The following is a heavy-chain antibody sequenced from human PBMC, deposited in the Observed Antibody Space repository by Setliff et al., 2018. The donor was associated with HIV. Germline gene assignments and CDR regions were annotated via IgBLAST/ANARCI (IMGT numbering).Heavy chain of an antibody. Sequence: PSETLSLTCTVSGASIRSQYWSWIRQPPGKGLEWIGYIYYSGSTNYNPSLKSRVTISVDTSKNQFSLKLSSVTAAATAVYYCARGSRGYSYAYYYYYMDVWGKGTTVTVSS. J-gene: IGHJ6*03. CDR2: IYYSGST. CDR3: ARGSRGYSYAYYYYYMDV. V-gene: IGHV4-59*11. CDR1: GASIRSQY. D-gene: IGHD5-18*01.